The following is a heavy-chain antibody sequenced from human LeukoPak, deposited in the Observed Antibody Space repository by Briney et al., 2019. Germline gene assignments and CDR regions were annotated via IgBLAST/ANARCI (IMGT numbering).Heavy chain of an antibody. D-gene: IGHD4-23*01. CDR3: AKAEGFFGGYYDH. CDR1: GFTFSLYA. Sequence: HPGGSLRLSCAGFGFTFSLYAMSWVRQAPGKGLEWVSAISGGGSDTYYADSVKGRFTISRDNAKNSLYLQMNSLRAEDTAFYYCAKAEGFFGGYYDHWGQGTLVTVSS. V-gene: IGHV3-23*01. J-gene: IGHJ4*02. CDR2: ISGGGSDT.